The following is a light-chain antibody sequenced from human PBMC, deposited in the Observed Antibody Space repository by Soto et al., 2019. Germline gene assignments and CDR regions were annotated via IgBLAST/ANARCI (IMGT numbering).Light chain of an antibody. J-gene: IGKJ3*01. CDR3: QQTYTTPFT. CDR2: AAS. V-gene: IGKV1-39*01. CDR1: QSINRY. Sequence: DIQMTQSPSSLSASVGDRVTITCRASQSINRYINWYQQKSGKAPKLLINAASSLQSGVPSRFSGSGSGTDFTLTISNLQPEDFATYYCQQTYTTPFTFGPGTKGDIK.